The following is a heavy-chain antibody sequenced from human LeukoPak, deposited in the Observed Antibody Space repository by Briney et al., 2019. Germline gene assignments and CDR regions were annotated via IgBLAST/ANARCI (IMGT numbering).Heavy chain of an antibody. Sequence: SETLSLTCTESGGSLSSYYWSWVRQPPGKGLERSGYIYYSGSTNYNPSITSRGTISLDTSKNQFSLKLCSVTAADTAVYYCARHYYDYVWGSYTPFDYWGQGTLVTASS. J-gene: IGHJ4*02. D-gene: IGHD3-16*01. CDR3: ARHYYDYVWGSYTPFDY. V-gene: IGHV4-59*01. CDR2: IYYSGST. CDR1: GGSLSSYY.